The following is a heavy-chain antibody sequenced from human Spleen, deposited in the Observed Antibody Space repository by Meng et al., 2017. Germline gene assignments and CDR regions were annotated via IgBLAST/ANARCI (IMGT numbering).Heavy chain of an antibody. J-gene: IGHJ1*01. CDR1: ADSITNHNW. D-gene: IGHD2-8*02. V-gene: IGHV4-4*02. CDR2: IPNRGSS. CDR3: LSGSGGSV. Sequence: QVQVRASGPALVKPSEPPSLTCAASADSITNHNWWAWARKPPATGLAWIGEIPNRGSSAYNPSLKSRVSMSIDKSKNQFSLKLTAVTAADTGVYHCLSGSGGSVWGQGTLVTVSS.